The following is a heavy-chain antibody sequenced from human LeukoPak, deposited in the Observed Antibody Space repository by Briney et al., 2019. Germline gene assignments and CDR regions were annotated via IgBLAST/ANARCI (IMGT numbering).Heavy chain of an antibody. V-gene: IGHV3-7*01. CDR3: ARDYRYP. D-gene: IGHD3-9*01. J-gene: IGHJ5*02. CDR1: GFTFSGFW. CDR2: INPDGSEI. Sequence: PGGSLRLSCAASGFTFSGFWMSWVRQAPGKGLEWVASINPDGSEIHYLDSVKGRFTISRDNAKNSLYLQMNSLRAEDTAVYYCARDYRYPWGQGTLVTVSS.